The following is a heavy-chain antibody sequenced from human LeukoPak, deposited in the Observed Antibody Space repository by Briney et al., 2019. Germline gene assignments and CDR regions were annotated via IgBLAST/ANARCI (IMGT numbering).Heavy chain of an antibody. J-gene: IGHJ4*02. CDR1: GVSFNDYY. Sequence: NTSETLSLTCAVSGVSFNDYYWSWFRQTPGKGLEWIGEINHSGYTNDSPSLKSRVTLSIDTSRKQFSLNLRSVTVADTGIYYCTRMTTGHDYWGQGTLVTVSS. CDR3: TRMTTGHDY. V-gene: IGHV4-34*01. CDR2: INHSGYT. D-gene: IGHD4-17*01.